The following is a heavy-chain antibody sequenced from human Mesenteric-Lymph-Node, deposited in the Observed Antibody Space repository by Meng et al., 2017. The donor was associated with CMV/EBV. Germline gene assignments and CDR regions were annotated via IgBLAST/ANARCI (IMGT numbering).Heavy chain of an antibody. V-gene: IGHV3-23*01. D-gene: IGHD3-22*01. CDR2: ISGSGGTT. J-gene: IGHJ4*02. Sequence: GESLKISCAASGFTFSSYAMNWVRQAPGKGLEWVSGISGSGGTTYYIDSVKGRFTISRDNSNNTLYLQMSSLRAEDTAVYYCATRKGGGYYDSSGYFFDYWGQGTLVTVSS. CDR1: GFTFSSYA. CDR3: ATRKGGGYYDSSGYFFDY.